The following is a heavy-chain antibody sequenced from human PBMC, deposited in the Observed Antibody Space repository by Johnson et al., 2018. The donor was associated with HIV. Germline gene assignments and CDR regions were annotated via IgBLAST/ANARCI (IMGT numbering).Heavy chain of an antibody. Sequence: QVQLVESGGGVVQPGRSLRLSCAASGFTFSSYAIHWVRQAPGKGLEWVAVISYDGANKYYADSVKGRFTISRDNSKNTLYLQMHSLRAEDTAVYYCAKDLGDAVGTTHDAFDIWGQGTTVTVSS. J-gene: IGHJ3*02. CDR2: ISYDGANK. D-gene: IGHD1-26*01. CDR3: AKDLGDAVGTTHDAFDI. CDR1: GFTFSSYA. V-gene: IGHV3-30*04.